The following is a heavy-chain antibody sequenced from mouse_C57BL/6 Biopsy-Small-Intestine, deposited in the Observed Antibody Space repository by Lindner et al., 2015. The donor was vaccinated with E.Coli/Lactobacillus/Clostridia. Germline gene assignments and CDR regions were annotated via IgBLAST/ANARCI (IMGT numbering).Heavy chain of an antibody. CDR1: GFNIKDYY. CDR2: IDPEDGET. V-gene: IGHV14-2*01. J-gene: IGHJ2*01. Sequence: VQLQESGAELVKPGASVKLSCTASGFNIKDYYMHWVKQRTEQGLEWIGRIDPEDGETKYAPKFQGKATITADTSSNTAYLQLSSLTSEDTAVYYCARPSDYYGSSQYYFDYWGQGTTLTVSS. D-gene: IGHD1-1*01. CDR3: ARPSDYYGSSQYYFDY.